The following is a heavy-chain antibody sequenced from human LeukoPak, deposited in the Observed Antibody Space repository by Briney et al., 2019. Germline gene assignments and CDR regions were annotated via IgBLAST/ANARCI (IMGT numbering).Heavy chain of an antibody. Sequence: ASVKVSCKASGYTFTIYGISWVRQAPGQGLEWMGWISAYNGNTNYAQKLQGRVTMTTDTSTSTAYMELRSLRSDDTAVYYCARDLDTAISMDVWGQGTTVTVSS. V-gene: IGHV1-18*01. CDR1: GYTFTIYG. D-gene: IGHD5-18*01. CDR3: ARDLDTAISMDV. J-gene: IGHJ6*02. CDR2: ISAYNGNT.